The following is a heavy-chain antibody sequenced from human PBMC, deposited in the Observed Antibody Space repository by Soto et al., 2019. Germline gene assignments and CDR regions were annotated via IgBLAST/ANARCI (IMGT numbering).Heavy chain of an antibody. J-gene: IGHJ4*02. Sequence: PGGSLRLSCAASEFTFSNYWMSWVRQAPGRGLEWVANIKQNGREKLYVDSVKGRFTISRDNAKNALYLQMNSLRAEDTAVYYWGRGRGDYGGLGTLVTVSS. CDR3: GRGRGDY. CDR2: IKQNGREK. CDR1: EFTFSNYW. V-gene: IGHV3-7*04. D-gene: IGHD3-16*01.